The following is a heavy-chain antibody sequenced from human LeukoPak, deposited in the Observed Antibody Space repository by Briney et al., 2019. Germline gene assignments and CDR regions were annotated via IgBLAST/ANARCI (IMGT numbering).Heavy chain of an antibody. Sequence: ASVKVSCKASGYTFTSYYMHWVRQAPGQGLEWMGIINPSGGSTGYAQKFQGRVTMTRDTSTSTVYMELSSLRSEDTAVYYCALSNSYSSSSRVFDYWGQGTLVTVSS. CDR2: INPSGGST. D-gene: IGHD6-6*01. J-gene: IGHJ4*02. CDR1: GYTFTSYY. CDR3: ALSNSYSSSSRVFDY. V-gene: IGHV1-46*01.